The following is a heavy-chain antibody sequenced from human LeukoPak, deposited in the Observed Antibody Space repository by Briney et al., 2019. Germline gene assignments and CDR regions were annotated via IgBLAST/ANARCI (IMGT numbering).Heavy chain of an antibody. CDR2: ISAYNGNT. CDR3: ARGFEYSSSPEGDYFDY. V-gene: IGHV1-18*01. CDR1: GYTFTNFG. J-gene: IGHJ4*02. Sequence: GASVKVSCKASGYTFTNFGISWVRQAPGQGLEWMGWISAYNGNTNYAQRLQGRVTMTRDTSTSTVYMELSSLRSEDTAVYYCARGFEYSSSPEGDYFDYWGQGTLVTVSS. D-gene: IGHD6-6*01.